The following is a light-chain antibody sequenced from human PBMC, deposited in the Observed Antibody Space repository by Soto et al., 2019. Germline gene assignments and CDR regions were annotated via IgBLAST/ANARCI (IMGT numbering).Light chain of an antibody. CDR3: SSYTSSSTNVV. Sequence: QSALTQPASVSGSPGQSITISCTGTSSDVGGYNYVSWYQQHQGKAPKLMIYDVSNRPSGVSNRFSGSKSGNTASLTISGLQADDEADYYCSSYTSSSTNVVFGGGTKLTVL. CDR1: SSDVGGYNY. V-gene: IGLV2-14*01. CDR2: DVS. J-gene: IGLJ2*01.